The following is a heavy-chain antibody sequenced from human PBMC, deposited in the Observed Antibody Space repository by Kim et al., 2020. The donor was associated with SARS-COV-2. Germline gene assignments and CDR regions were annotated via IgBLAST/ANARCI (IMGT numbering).Heavy chain of an antibody. J-gene: IGHJ3*02. V-gene: IGHV3-23*01. Sequence: GGSLRLSCAASGFTFSTYTMSWVRQAPGKGLEWGSSISASDLSPHYAACVKGRFPVYRDNSRNMLYLRMNGLRAEDTAVFYGSNSVHHRYWSPSNCFDI. CDR3: SNSVHHRYWSPSNCFDI. D-gene: IGHD2-15*01. CDR1: GFTFSTYT. CDR2: ISASDLSP.